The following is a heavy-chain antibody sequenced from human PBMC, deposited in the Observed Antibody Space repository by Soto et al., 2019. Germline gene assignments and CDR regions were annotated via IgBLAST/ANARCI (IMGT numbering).Heavy chain of an antibody. CDR1: GFMFEDYA. Sequence: EVELAESGGGLVQPGRSLTLACAASGFMFEDYAMHWVRQVPGKGLEWVSGISWNRGDIAYVDSVKGRFTISRDNAKKSLTLQMNSLRPEDTALYYCAKGKVATIKYYGMDVWGQGTTVIVSS. CDR3: AKGKVATIKYYGMDV. CDR2: ISWNRGDI. V-gene: IGHV3-9*01. D-gene: IGHD5-12*01. J-gene: IGHJ6*02.